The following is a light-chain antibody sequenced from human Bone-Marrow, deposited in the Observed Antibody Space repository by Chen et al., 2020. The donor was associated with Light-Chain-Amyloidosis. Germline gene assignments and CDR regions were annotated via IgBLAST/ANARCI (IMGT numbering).Light chain of an antibody. V-gene: IGLV1-51*01. CDR2: DNA. Sequence: QSVLTQPPSVSGAPGQKVTISCSGTPSNVGKNYVAWDQQLPGTAPKLVIYDNAVRRSELRDRFTGSKSGTSATLDITGLQTGDEADYYCGVWDTSLGAVLFGGGTKLTVL. J-gene: IGLJ3*02. CDR1: PSNVGKNY. CDR3: GVWDTSLGAVL.